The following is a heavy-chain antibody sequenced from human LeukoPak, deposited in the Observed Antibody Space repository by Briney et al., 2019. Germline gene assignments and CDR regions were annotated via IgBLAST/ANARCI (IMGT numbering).Heavy chain of an antibody. J-gene: IGHJ4*02. Sequence: GGSLRLSCAASGFTFSTYTMAWVRQAPGGGLEWVSGISDNGGRTYYADSVKGRFAISRDDSKSTLYLQMNSLRAEDTAVYYCAGSRDSSGRTNFDYWGQGTLVTVSS. V-gene: IGHV3-23*01. CDR3: AGSRDSSGRTNFDY. CDR1: GFTFSTYT. CDR2: ISDNGGRT. D-gene: IGHD3-22*01.